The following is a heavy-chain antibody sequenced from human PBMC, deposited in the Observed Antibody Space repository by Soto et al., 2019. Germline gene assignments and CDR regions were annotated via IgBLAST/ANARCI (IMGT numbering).Heavy chain of an antibody. J-gene: IGHJ3*02. D-gene: IGHD6-13*01. V-gene: IGHV4-31*03. CDR1: GGSISSGGDY. Sequence: ASETLCLTSTVSGGSISSGGDYWSWIRQHPGKGLEWIGYIYYSGSTYYNPSHKSRVTISVDTSKNQFSLKLSSVTAADTAVYYCARADFPAAGLGVRRGYAFDIWGQGTMVTVSS. CDR2: IYYSGST. CDR3: ARADFPAAGLGVRRGYAFDI.